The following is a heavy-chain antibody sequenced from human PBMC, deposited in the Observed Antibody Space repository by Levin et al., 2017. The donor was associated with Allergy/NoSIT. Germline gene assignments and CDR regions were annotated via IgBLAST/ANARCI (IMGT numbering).Heavy chain of an antibody. J-gene: IGHJ4*02. Sequence: SCAASGFTFSDYYMSWIRQAPGKGLEWVSYISSSSSYTNYADSVKGRFTISRDNAKNSLYLQMNSLRAEDTAVYYCARVVYDILTGYYAFDYWGQGTLVTVSS. CDR1: GFTFSDYY. D-gene: IGHD3-9*01. CDR2: ISSSSSYT. CDR3: ARVVYDILTGYYAFDY. V-gene: IGHV3-11*05.